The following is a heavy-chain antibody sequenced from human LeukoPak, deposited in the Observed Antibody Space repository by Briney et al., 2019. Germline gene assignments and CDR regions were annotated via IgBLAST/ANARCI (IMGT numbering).Heavy chain of an antibody. CDR2: IYTSGST. D-gene: IGHD5-18*01. CDR3: ASGYSYGTVPLDY. J-gene: IGHJ4*02. V-gene: IGHV4-61*02. Sequence: SETLSLTCTVSGGSISSGSYYWSWIRQPAGKGLEWIGRIYTSGSTNYNPSLKSRVTISVDTSKNQFSLKLSSVTAADTAVYYCASGYSYGTVPLDYWGQGTLVTVSS. CDR1: GGSISSGSYY.